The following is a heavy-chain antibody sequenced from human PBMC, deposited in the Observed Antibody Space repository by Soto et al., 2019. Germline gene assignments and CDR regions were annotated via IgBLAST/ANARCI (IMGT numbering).Heavy chain of an antibody. Sequence: ASVKVFCKASGYTFTSYAMHWVRQAPGQRLEWMGWINAGNGNTKYSQKFQGRVTITRDTSASTAYMELSSLRSEDTAVYYCARDFPYYYGSGSYYIWFDPWGQGTLVTVSS. CDR3: ARDFPYYYGSGSYYIWFDP. CDR2: INAGNGNT. D-gene: IGHD3-10*01. CDR1: GYTFTSYA. V-gene: IGHV1-3*01. J-gene: IGHJ5*02.